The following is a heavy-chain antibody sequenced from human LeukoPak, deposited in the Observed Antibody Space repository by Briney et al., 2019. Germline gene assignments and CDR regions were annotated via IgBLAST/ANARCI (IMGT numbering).Heavy chain of an antibody. CDR1: GFTFSSYA. CDR3: ARDSAGHYYDSSGYYGLTYFQH. V-gene: IGHV3-30*04. D-gene: IGHD3-22*01. Sequence: GGSLRLSCAASGFTFSSYAMHWVRQAPGKGLEWVAVISYDGSNKYYADSVKGRFTISRDNSKNTLYLQMNSLRAEDTAVYYCARDSAGHYYDSSGYYGLTYFQHWGQGTLVTVSS. CDR2: ISYDGSNK. J-gene: IGHJ1*01.